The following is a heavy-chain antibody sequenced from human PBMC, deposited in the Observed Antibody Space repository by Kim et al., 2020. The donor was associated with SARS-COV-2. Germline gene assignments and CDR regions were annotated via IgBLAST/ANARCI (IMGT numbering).Heavy chain of an antibody. J-gene: IGHJ6*02. CDR3: ARGGQLALRGYYYGMDV. Sequence: SETLSLTCTVSGGSVSSGSYYWSWIRQPPGKGLEWIGYIYYSGSTNYNPSLKSRVTISVDTSKNQFSLKLSSVTAADTAVYYCARGGQLALRGYYYGMDVWGQGTTVTVSS. CDR2: IYYSGST. D-gene: IGHD5-18*01. CDR1: GGSVSSGSYY. V-gene: IGHV4-61*01.